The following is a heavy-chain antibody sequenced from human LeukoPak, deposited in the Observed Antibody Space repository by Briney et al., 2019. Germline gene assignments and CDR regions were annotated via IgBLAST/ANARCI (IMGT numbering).Heavy chain of an antibody. CDR1: GYTLTELS. CDR3: ATCITMGDAFDI. D-gene: IGHD3-10*01. CDR2: FDPEDSET. J-gene: IGHJ3*02. V-gene: IGHV1-24*01. Sequence: GASVKVSCKVSGYTLTELSMHWVRQAPGKGLEWMGGFDPEDSETIYAQKFQGRVTMTEDTSTDTAYMELSSLRSEDTAVYYCATCITMGDAFDIRGQGTMVPVSS.